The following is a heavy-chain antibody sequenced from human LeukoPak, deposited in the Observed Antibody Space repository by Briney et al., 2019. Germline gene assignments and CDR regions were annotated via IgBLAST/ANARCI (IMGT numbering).Heavy chain of an antibody. CDR3: AKEGVGFDP. CDR2: INPNSGAT. CDR1: GYTFTGYY. J-gene: IGHJ5*02. Sequence: ASVKVSCKASGYTFTGYYLHWVRQAPGQGLEWMGWINPNSGATDYAQNFQGRVTMTGDTSISTAYMELSSLRSDDTALYFCAKEGVGFDPWGQGALVTVSS. V-gene: IGHV1-2*02.